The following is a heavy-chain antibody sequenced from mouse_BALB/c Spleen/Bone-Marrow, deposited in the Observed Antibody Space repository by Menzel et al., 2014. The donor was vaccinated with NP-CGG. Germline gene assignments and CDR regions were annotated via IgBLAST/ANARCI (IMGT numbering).Heavy chain of an antibody. CDR1: GYTFTSYW. Sequence: LQESGAELAKPGASVKMSCKASGYTFTSYWMHWVKQRPGQGLEWIGYINPSTGYTEYSQKFKDKATLTADKSSSTAYMQLSSLTSEDSAVYYCVRSTGAMDYWGQGTSVTVSP. J-gene: IGHJ4*01. D-gene: IGHD3-2*01. V-gene: IGHV1-7*01. CDR2: INPSTGYT. CDR3: VRSTGAMDY.